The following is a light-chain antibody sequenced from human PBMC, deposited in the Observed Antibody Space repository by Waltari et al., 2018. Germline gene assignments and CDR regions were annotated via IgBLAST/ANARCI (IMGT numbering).Light chain of an antibody. V-gene: IGKV3-20*01. CDR1: QILNNNY. J-gene: IGKJ2*01. CDR3: QHYGSSPYT. Sequence: DTVLTQSPGTLSLSTGESVSLSCRASQILNNNYLAWYQQKPGQAPALIIHGASRRATGVPERFSGSGSGTDFTLIISRLEVEDSAVYYCQHYGSSPYTFGRGTKLEIK. CDR2: GAS.